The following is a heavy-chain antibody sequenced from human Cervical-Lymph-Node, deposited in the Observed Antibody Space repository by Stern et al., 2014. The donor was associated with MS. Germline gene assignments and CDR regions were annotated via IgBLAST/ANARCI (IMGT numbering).Heavy chain of an antibody. V-gene: IGHV5-51*01. CDR2: IYPGDSAT. D-gene: IGHD3-22*01. CDR1: GYSFTSYW. Sequence: EVQLVESGAEVKKPGESLKISCKGSGYSFTSYWIGWVRQMPGKGLEWMGSIYPGDSATRDSPSFPGHVTISDGKSISTAYLQWSSLKASDTAMYYCARLDSSEPYYFDYWGQGTLVTVSS. CDR3: ARLDSSEPYYFDY. J-gene: IGHJ4*02.